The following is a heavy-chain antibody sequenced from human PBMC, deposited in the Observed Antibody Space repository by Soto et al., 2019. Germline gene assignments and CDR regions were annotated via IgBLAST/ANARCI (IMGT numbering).Heavy chain of an antibody. CDR1: GGSFSGYY. J-gene: IGHJ6*02. V-gene: IGHV4-34*01. CDR2: INHSGST. CDR3: ARARSGVDFLTGNRYYYSGMDF. D-gene: IGHD3-9*01. Sequence: SETLSLTCAVDGGSFSGYYWSWIRKPQGKGLEWIGEINHSGSTNYNPSLKSRVTITVDTSKHQFSLKRSFVTAADTAVYYCARARSGVDFLTGNRYYYSGMDFWGQGTAVTVSS.